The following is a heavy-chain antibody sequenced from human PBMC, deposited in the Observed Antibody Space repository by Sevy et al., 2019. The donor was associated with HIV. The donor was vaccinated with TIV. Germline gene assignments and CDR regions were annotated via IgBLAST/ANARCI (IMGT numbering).Heavy chain of an antibody. CDR2: IKRDGSEK. CDR1: GFTFSNYW. J-gene: IGHJ6*02. V-gene: IGHV3-7*03. Sequence: GGSLRLSCAASGFTFSNYWMSWVRQAPGKGLEWMAHIKRDGSEKYYVDSVKGRFSISRDNPKNSLYLQMNSLRAEDTAVYYCARDCSSTTCLWGLDVWGQGTTVTVSS. D-gene: IGHD2-2*01. CDR3: ARDCSSTTCLWGLDV.